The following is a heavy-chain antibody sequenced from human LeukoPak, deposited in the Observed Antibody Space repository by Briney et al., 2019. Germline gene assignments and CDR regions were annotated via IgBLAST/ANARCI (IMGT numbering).Heavy chain of an antibody. V-gene: IGHV1-69*05. J-gene: IGHJ3*02. CDR2: IIPIFGTA. CDR3: AREFYNWKPLSGDDAFDI. Sequence: SVKVSCKASGGTFSSYAISWVRQAPGQGLEWMGRIIPIFGTANYAQKFQGRVTFTTDESTSTAYMELSSLRSEDTAVYYCAREFYNWKPLSGDDAFDIWGQGTMVTVSS. CDR1: GGTFSSYA. D-gene: IGHD1-20*01.